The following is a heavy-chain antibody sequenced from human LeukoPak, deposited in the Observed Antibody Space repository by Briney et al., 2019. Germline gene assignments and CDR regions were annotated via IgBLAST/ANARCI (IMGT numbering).Heavy chain of an antibody. CDR1: GGSISSYY. J-gene: IGHJ4*02. D-gene: IGHD3-3*01. CDR2: IYTSGST. V-gene: IGHV4-4*09. CDR3: ARLANYDFWSGYYEGSFFDY. Sequence: SETLSPTRTVSGGSISSYYWSWIRQPPGKGLEWIGYIYTSGSTNYNPSLKSRVTISVDTSKNQFSLKLSSVTAADTAVYYCARLANYDFWSGYYEGSFFDYWGQGTLVTVSS.